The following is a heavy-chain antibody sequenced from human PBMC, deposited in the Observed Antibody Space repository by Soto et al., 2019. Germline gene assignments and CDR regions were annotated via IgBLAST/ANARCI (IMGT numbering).Heavy chain of an antibody. D-gene: IGHD3-3*01. CDR2: IYPGDSDT. Sequence: GESLKISCKGSGYSFTSYWIGWVRQMPGKGLEWMGIIYPGDSDTRYSPSFQGQVTISADKSISTAYLQWSSLKASDTAMYYCARRGDFWSGLDQGPDAFDIWGQGTMVTVSS. V-gene: IGHV5-51*01. J-gene: IGHJ3*02. CDR3: ARRGDFWSGLDQGPDAFDI. CDR1: GYSFTSYW.